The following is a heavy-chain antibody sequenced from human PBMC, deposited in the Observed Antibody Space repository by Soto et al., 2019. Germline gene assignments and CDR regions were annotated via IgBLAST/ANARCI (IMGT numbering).Heavy chain of an antibody. V-gene: IGHV4-34*01. CDR3: ARRPTTVTTLFDP. CDR1: GGSFSGYY. D-gene: IGHD4-17*01. CDR2: INYSGST. J-gene: IGHJ5*02. Sequence: SETLSLTCAVYGGSFSGYYWSWIRQPPGKGLEWIGEINYSGSTNYNPSLKSRVTISVDTSKNQFSLKLSSVTAADTAVYYCARRPTTVTTLFDPWGQGTLVTVSS.